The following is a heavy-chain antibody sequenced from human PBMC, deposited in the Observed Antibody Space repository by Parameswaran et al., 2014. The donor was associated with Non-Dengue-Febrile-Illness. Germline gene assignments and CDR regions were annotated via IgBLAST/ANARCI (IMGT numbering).Heavy chain of an antibody. Sequence: WIRQPPGKGLEWVSSISSSSSYIYYADSVKGRFTISRDNAKNSLYLQMNSLRAEDTAVYYCARDYIVAKWGQGTLVTVSS. D-gene: IGHD5-12*01. CDR2: ISSSSSYI. CDR3: ARDYIVAK. J-gene: IGHJ4*02. V-gene: IGHV3-21*01.